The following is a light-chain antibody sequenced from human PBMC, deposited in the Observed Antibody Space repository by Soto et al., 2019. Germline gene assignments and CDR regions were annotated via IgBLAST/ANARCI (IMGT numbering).Light chain of an antibody. CDR3: SSYTSSSTLYV. CDR1: SSDVGFYNY. J-gene: IGLJ1*01. Sequence: QSALTQPASVSGSPGQSITISCTGTSSDVGFYNYVSWYQQHPGKAPKLMIYDVSSRPSGVSNRFSGSKSGNSASLTISGLQAEDEADYYCSSYTSSSTLYVFGTGTKVTVL. CDR2: DVS. V-gene: IGLV2-14*01.